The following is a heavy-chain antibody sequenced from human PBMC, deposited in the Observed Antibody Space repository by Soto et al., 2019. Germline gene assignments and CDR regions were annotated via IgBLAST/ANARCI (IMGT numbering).Heavy chain of an antibody. D-gene: IGHD1-1*01. CDR3: AKDLTWNQADY. CDR1: GFIFSNYW. Sequence: PGGSLRLSCEASGFIFSNYWMHWVRQTPGTGLVWVSRISNDGSITNYAGSVKGRFTISRDNAKNTLYLQMNSLRAEDTAVYYCAKDLTWNQADYWGQGALVTVSS. J-gene: IGHJ4*02. V-gene: IGHV3-74*01. CDR2: ISNDGSIT.